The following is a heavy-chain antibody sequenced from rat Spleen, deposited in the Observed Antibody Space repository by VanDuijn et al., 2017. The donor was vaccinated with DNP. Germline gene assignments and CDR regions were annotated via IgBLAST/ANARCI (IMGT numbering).Heavy chain of an antibody. CDR1: GYSITSNY. Sequence: EVQLQESGPGLVKPSQSLSLTCSVTGYSITSNYWGWIRQFPGNKMEWIGHISYSGSTSYNPSLKSRISITRDSSKNQFFLQVNSVTTEDTATYYCARSRGAMDAWGQGTSVTVSS. CDR3: ARSRGAMDA. D-gene: IGHD1-11*01. J-gene: IGHJ4*01. V-gene: IGHV3-1*01. CDR2: ISYSGST.